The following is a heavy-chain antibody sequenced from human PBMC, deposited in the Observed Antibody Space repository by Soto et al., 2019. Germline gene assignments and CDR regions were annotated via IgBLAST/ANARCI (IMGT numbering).Heavy chain of an antibody. J-gene: IGHJ5*02. CDR2: ISNEGSNE. Sequence: GGSLRLSCAASGIRFSSYAMHWVRQAPGKGLECVAVISNEGSNEHYADSLKGRFSISRDNSKNTLYLQMSSLRPEDTAVYYCAREYSLAVLAPGSWGQGTLVTVSS. D-gene: IGHD5-18*01. CDR3: AREYSLAVLAPGS. V-gene: IGHV3-30-3*01. CDR1: GIRFSSYA.